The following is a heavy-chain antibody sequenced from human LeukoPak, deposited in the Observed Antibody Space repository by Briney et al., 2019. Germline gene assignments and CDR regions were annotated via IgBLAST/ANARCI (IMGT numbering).Heavy chain of an antibody. D-gene: IGHD6-13*01. CDR3: ARDRPGGSSLDY. Sequence: SETLSLTCTVSGYSINSGYYWSWIRQSPGKGLEWIAYIHSSGSTSYNPSLKSRVTISVDTSKNEFSLKLTSVNAADTAVYYCARDRPGGSSLDYWGQGILVTVSS. CDR1: GYSINSGYY. CDR2: IHSSGST. V-gene: IGHV4-38-2*02. J-gene: IGHJ4*02.